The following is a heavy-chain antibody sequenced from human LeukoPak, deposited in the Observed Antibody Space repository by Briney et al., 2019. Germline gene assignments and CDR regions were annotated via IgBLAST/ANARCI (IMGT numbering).Heavy chain of an antibody. Sequence: GSLRLSCAASGFTFSSYAMSWVRQAPGKGLEWVSAISGSGGSTYYADSVKGRFTISRDNSKNTLYLQMNGLRAEDTAVYYCAKLNDNYYYYGMDVWGQGTTVTVSS. J-gene: IGHJ6*02. CDR2: ISGSGGST. V-gene: IGHV3-23*01. CDR3: AKLNDNYYYYGMDV. D-gene: IGHD2-8*01. CDR1: GFTFSSYA.